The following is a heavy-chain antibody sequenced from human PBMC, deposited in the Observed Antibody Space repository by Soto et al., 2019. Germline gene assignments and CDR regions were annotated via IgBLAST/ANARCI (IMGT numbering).Heavy chain of an antibody. J-gene: IGHJ4*02. Sequence: SETLSLTCTVSGGSISSGGYYWSWIRQHPGKSLEGIGYIYYSGSTYYNPSLNSRVTISVDTSKNQFSLKLSSVTAADTAVYFCASQYYYDSSGYYYARTPIRYWGQGTLVTVSS. D-gene: IGHD3-22*01. CDR2: IYYSGST. CDR3: ASQYYYDSSGYYYARTPIRY. CDR1: GGSISSGGYY. V-gene: IGHV4-31*03.